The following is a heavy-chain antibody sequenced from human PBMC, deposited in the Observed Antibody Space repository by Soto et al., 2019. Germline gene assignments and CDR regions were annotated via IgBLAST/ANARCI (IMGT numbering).Heavy chain of an antibody. Sequence: SVKVSCKASGGTFSSYAISWVRQAPGQGREWMGGIIPIFGTANYAQKFQGRVTITADESTSTAYMELSSLRSEDTAVYYCARGKSGPAPGAWFDPWGQGTLVTVSS. CDR2: IIPIFGTA. V-gene: IGHV1-69*13. CDR1: GGTFSSYA. CDR3: ARGKSGPAPGAWFDP. D-gene: IGHD3-10*01. J-gene: IGHJ5*02.